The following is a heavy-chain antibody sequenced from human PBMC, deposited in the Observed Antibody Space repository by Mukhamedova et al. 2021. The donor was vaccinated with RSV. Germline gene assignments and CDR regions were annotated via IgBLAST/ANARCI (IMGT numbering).Heavy chain of an antibody. V-gene: IGHV3-30*02. D-gene: IGHD2-2*01. CDR3: AKDLKGWANAAVPAAPMDF. J-gene: IGHJ4*02. Sequence: FTISRDNSKNTLYLQMNSLRGEDTAVYYCAKDLKGWANAAVPAAPMDFWGQGTLVTVSS.